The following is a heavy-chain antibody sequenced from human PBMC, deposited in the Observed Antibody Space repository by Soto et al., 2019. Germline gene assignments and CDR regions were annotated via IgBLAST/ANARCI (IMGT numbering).Heavy chain of an antibody. CDR3: ARDGPVRSPRYGDYQVYGMDV. CDR1: GYTFTSYY. Sequence: GASVKVSCKASGYTFTSYYMHWVRQAPGQGLEWMGIINPSGGSTSYAQKFQGRVTMTRDTSTSTVYMELSSLRSEDTAVYYCARDGPVRSPRYGDYQVYGMDVWGQGTTVTVSS. D-gene: IGHD4-17*01. J-gene: IGHJ6*02. CDR2: INPSGGST. V-gene: IGHV1-46*01.